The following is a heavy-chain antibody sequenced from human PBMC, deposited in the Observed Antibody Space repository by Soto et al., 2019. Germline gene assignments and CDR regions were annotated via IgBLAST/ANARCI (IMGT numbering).Heavy chain of an antibody. V-gene: IGHV3-33*01. J-gene: IGHJ4*02. CDR1: GFTFSSYG. CDR3: ARDPVSSGWYSLPHWYFDY. CDR2: IWYDGSNK. Sequence: GGSLRLSCAASGFTFSSYGMHWVRQAPGKGLEWVAVIWYDGSNKYYADSVKGRFTISRDNSKNTLYLQMNSLRAEDTAVYYCARDPVSSGWYSLPHWYFDYWGQGALVTVSS. D-gene: IGHD6-19*01.